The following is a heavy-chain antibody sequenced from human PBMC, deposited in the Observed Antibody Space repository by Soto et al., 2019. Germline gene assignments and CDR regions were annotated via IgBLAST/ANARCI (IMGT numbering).Heavy chain of an antibody. CDR2: ISYDGSYK. V-gene: IGHV3-30*18. Sequence: QVQLVESGGGVVQPGRSLRLSCAASGFTFNNYGMHWVRQAPGKGLEWVAVISYDGSYKYYADSVKGRFTISRDNSKNTLYVQMNSLRAEDTAVYWCAKDHCSGGSCYYGMDVWGQGTTVTVSS. CDR1: GFTFNNYG. J-gene: IGHJ6*02. D-gene: IGHD2-15*01. CDR3: AKDHCSGGSCYYGMDV.